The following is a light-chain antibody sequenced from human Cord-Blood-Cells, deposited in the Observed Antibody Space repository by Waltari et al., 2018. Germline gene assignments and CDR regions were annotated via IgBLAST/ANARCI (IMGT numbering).Light chain of an antibody. V-gene: IGLV4-69*01. J-gene: IGLJ3*02. Sequence: QLVLTQSPSASASLGASVQLTCTLSSGHSSYALPWPQQQPEKGPRYLMKLNSDGSHSKGDGIPDRFSGSSSGAERYLTISSLQSEDEADYYCQTWGTGIQGVFGGGTKLTVL. CDR1: SGHSSYA. CDR2: LNSDGSH. CDR3: QTWGTGIQGV.